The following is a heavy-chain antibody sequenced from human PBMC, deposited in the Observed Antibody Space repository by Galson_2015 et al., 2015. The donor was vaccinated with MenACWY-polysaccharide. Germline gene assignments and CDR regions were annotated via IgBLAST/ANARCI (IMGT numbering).Heavy chain of an antibody. Sequence: SETLSLTCTVSGGSVTSDNDYWGWLRQPPGKGLEWIGYMSYSGRGNSNPSLKSRVTVFIDTSKKQFPLRLYSVTAADTAIYFCAREPTYSGSFGWFDSWGQGTLVTVSS. J-gene: IGHJ5*01. CDR2: MSYSGRG. V-gene: IGHV4-61*01. CDR3: AREPTYSGSFGWFDS. CDR1: GGSVTSDNDY. D-gene: IGHD1-26*01.